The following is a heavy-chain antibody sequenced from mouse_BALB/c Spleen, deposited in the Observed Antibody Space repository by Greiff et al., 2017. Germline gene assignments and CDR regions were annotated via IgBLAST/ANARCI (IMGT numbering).Heavy chain of an antibody. CDR1: GFTFSSYT. CDR3: TRDRAMITTWFAY. D-gene: IGHD2-4*01. J-gene: IGHJ3*01. CDR2: ISSGGSYT. Sequence: EVQVVESGGGLVKPGGSLKLSCAASGFTFSSYTMSWVRQTPEKRLEWVATISSGGSYTYYPDSVKGRFTISRDNAKNTLYLQMSSLKSEDTAMYYCTRDRAMITTWFAYWGQGTLVTVSA. V-gene: IGHV5-6-4*01.